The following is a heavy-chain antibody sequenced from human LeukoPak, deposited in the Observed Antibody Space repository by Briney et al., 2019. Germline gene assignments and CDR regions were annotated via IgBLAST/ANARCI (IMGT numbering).Heavy chain of an antibody. CDR2: ISGSGGNT. CDR3: AKGPAMVRGTFDP. V-gene: IGHV3-23*01. D-gene: IGHD3-10*01. Sequence: GGSLRLSCATSGFTFSSYAMSWVRQAPGKGLEWVSSISGSGGNTYYVDSVKGRFTISRDYSKNTLYLQMNSLRTEETAVYYGAKGPAMVRGTFDPWGQGTLVTVSS. CDR1: GFTFSSYA. J-gene: IGHJ5*02.